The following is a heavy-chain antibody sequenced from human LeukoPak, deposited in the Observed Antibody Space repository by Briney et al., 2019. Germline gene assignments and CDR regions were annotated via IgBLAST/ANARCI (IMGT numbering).Heavy chain of an antibody. CDR3: ARRRLAAGGTDTFDI. J-gene: IGHJ3*02. CDR1: GFTFSSYW. V-gene: IGHV3-7*01. CDR2: IKQDGSEK. D-gene: IGHD6-13*01. Sequence: PGGSLRLSCAASGFTFSSYWMTWARQAPGKGLEWVANIKQDGSEKYYVESVKGRFTISRDNAKNSLYVQMNSLRAEDTAVYYCARRRLAAGGTDTFDIWGQGTMVTVSS.